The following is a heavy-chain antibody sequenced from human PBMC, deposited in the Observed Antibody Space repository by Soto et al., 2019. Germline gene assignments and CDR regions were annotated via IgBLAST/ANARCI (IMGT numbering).Heavy chain of an antibody. V-gene: IGHV4-59*01. Sequence: SETLSLTCTVSGGSISSYYWSWIRQPPGKGLEWIGYIYYSGSTNYNPSLKSRVTISVDTSKNQFSLKLSSVTAADTAVYYCASMNYYDRYFDYWGQGTLVTVSS. J-gene: IGHJ4*02. D-gene: IGHD3-22*01. CDR3: ASMNYYDRYFDY. CDR1: GGSISSYY. CDR2: IYYSGST.